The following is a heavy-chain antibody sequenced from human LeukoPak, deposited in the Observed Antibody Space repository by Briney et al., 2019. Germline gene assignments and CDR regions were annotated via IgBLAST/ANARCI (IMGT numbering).Heavy chain of an antibody. CDR2: ISGRGASK. J-gene: IGHJ4*02. CDR1: GFTFDDYG. CDR3: TKGVVVAPDVAPFDY. Sequence: GGSLRLSCAASGFTFDDYGMSWVRQAPGKGLEWVSGISGRGASKYYADSVKGRFTISRDNSKNTLYLQMNSLRAEDTAVYYCTKGVVVAPDVAPFDYWGQGTLVTVSS. V-gene: IGHV3-23*01. D-gene: IGHD2-2*01.